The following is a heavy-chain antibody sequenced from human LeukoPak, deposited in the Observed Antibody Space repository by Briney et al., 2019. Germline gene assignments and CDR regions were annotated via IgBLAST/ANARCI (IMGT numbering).Heavy chain of an antibody. J-gene: IGHJ4*02. CDR3: ARGGYYFDY. D-gene: IGHD3-16*01. Sequence: GGSLRLSCAASGFTFSSYSMNGVRQAPGKGLEWVSYISGSSSTIYYADSVKGRFTISRDNAKNSLYLQMNSLRAEDTAVYYCARGGYYFDYWGQGTLVTVSS. V-gene: IGHV3-48*01. CDR1: GFTFSSYS. CDR2: ISGSSSTI.